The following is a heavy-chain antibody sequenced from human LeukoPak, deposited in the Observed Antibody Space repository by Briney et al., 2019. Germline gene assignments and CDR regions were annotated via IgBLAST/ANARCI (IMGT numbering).Heavy chain of an antibody. J-gene: IGHJ6*04. V-gene: IGHV1-2*02. CDR1: GYIFTAYY. CDR2: INPDSGDT. CDR3: ARDSEVI. Sequence: ASVKVSCKASGYIFTAYYLHWVRQAPGQGLEWMGWINPDSGDTKFAQKFQGRVSMTRDTSISTAYMELSRLRSDDTAVYYCARDSEVIWGKGTTVTVSS.